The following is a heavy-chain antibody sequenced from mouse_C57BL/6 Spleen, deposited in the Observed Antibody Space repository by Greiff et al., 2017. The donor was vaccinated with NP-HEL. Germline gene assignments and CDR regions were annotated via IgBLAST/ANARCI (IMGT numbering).Heavy chain of an antibody. D-gene: IGHD3-1*01. CDR1: GYTFTDYY. V-gene: IGHV1-26*01. CDR3: ARGYGDY. CDR2: INPNNGGT. Sequence: VQLQQSGPELVKPGASVKISCKASGYTFTDYYMNWVKQSHGKSLEWIGDINPNNGGTSYNQKFKGKATLTVDKSSSTAYMELRSLTSEDSAVYYYARGYGDYWGQGTTLTVSS. J-gene: IGHJ2*01.